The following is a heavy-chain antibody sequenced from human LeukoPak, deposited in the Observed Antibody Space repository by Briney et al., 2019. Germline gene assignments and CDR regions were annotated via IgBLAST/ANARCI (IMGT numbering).Heavy chain of an antibody. J-gene: IGHJ4*02. Sequence: SETLSLTCTVSGGSISSYYWSWIRQPPGKGLEWIGYIYYSGSTNYNPSLKSRVTISVDTSKNQFSLKLSSVTAADTAVYYCARGHIWYYYGSGSPYYFDYWGQGTLVTVSS. CDR1: GGSISSYY. CDR3: ARGHIWYYYGSGSPYYFDY. V-gene: IGHV4-59*12. D-gene: IGHD3-10*01. CDR2: IYYSGST.